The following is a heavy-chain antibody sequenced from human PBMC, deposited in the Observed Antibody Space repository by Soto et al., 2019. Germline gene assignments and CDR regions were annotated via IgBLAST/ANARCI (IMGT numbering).Heavy chain of an antibody. Sequence: QVQLVQSGAEVKKPGSSVKVSCKASGGTFSSYAIIWVRQAPGQGLEWMGGIIPIFGTANYAQKFQGRVTITADESTSTAYMELSRLRSEDTAVYYCARNNPRWSAVNWFDPWGQGTLVTVSS. CDR2: IIPIFGTA. J-gene: IGHJ5*02. V-gene: IGHV1-69*01. CDR1: GGTFSSYA. CDR3: ARNNPRWSAVNWFDP. D-gene: IGHD2-15*01.